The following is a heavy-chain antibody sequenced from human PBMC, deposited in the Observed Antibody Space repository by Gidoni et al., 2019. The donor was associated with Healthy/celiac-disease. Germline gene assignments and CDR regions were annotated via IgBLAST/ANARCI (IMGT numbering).Heavy chain of an antibody. V-gene: IGHV4-38-2*01. CDR1: GYSISSGYY. J-gene: IGHJ4*02. Sequence: QVQLQESGPGLAKPSETLSITCAVSGYSISSGYYWGRLRQPPGKGLEWIGSIYQSGSTYYNPSLKGRVTISVDTSKNQFSRKLSSVTAAYTAGYYCARASIMITFGGVIVRVSGPRVGAYFDYWGQGTLVTVSS. CDR2: IYQSGST. CDR3: ARASIMITFGGVIVRVSGPRVGAYFDY. D-gene: IGHD3-16*02.